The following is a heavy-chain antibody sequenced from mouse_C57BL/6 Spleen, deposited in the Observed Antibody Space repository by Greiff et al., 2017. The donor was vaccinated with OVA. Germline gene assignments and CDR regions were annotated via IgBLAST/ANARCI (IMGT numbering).Heavy chain of an antibody. CDR1: GYTFTSYW. V-gene: IGHV1-52*01. J-gene: IGHJ3*01. D-gene: IGHD3-2*02. CDR2: IDPSDSET. CDR3: AGTAQATEFAY. Sequence: QVQLQQPGAELVRPGSSVKLSCKASGYTFTSYWMHWVKQRPIQGLEWIGNIDPSDSETHYNQKFKDKATLTVDKSSSTAYMQLRSLTSEDSAVYYCAGTAQATEFAYWGQGTLVTVSA.